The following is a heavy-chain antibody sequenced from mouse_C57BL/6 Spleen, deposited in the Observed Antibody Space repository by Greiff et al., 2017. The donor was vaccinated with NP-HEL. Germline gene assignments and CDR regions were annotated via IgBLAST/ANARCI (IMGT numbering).Heavy chain of an antibody. Sequence: QVQLQQPGAELVKPGASVKLSCKASGYTFTSYWMQWVKQRPGQGLEWIGEIDPSDSYTNYNQKFKGKATLTVDTSSSTAYMQLSSLTSEDSAVYYCARSRGDGNLGYYFDYWGQGTTLTVSS. CDR3: ARSRGDGNLGYYFDY. V-gene: IGHV1-50*01. D-gene: IGHD2-1*01. CDR2: IDPSDSYT. CDR1: GYTFTSYW. J-gene: IGHJ2*01.